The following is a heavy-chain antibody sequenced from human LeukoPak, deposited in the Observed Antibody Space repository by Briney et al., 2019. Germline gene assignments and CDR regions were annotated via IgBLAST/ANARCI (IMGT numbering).Heavy chain of an antibody. V-gene: IGHV4-39*01. Sequence: KPSETLPLTCTVSGGSISSSSYYWGWIRQPPGKGLEWIGSIYYSGSTYYNPSLKSRVTISVDTSKNQFSLKLSSVTAADTAVYYCARSYNLNWNYSPAFDIWGQGTMVTVSS. CDR2: IYYSGST. D-gene: IGHD1-7*01. CDR1: GGSISSSSYY. CDR3: ARSYNLNWNYSPAFDI. J-gene: IGHJ3*02.